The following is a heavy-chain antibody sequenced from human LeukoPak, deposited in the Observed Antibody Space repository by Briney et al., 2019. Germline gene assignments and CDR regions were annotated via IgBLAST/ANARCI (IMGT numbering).Heavy chain of an antibody. J-gene: IGHJ3*02. V-gene: IGHV3-33*01. CDR1: GFTFSSYG. CDR3: ARGMTLRAFDI. CDR2: IWYDGSNK. Sequence: GGSLRLSCAASGFTFSSYGMHWVRQAPGKGLEWVAVIWYDGSNKYHADSVKGRFTISRDNSKNTLYLQMNSLRAEDTAVYYCARGMTLRAFDIWGQGTMVTVSS. D-gene: IGHD2-15*01.